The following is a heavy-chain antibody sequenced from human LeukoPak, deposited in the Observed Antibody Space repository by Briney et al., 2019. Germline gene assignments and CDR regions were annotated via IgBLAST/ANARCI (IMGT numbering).Heavy chain of an antibody. V-gene: IGHV4-4*07. J-gene: IGHJ4*02. Sequence: PSETLSLTCNVSGASLSGHYWSWIRHPAGKSLEWIGRIHTSGSPIYNPSPSSRVTMSVDTSKGQFSLTMNSLTAADTAIYYCARQRLDGDILGFDWWGQGTLVTVSS. CDR1: GASLSGHY. D-gene: IGHD2-21*01. CDR3: ARQRLDGDILGFDW. CDR2: IHTSGSP.